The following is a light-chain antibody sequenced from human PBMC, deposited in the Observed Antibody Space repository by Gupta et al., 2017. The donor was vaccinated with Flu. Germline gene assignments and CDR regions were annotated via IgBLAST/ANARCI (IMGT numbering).Light chain of an antibody. CDR2: GNS. CDR1: SSNIGAGYD. Sequence: QSVLTQPPSVSGAPGQRVTISCTGSSSNIGAGYDVHWYQQLPGTAPKLLIYGNSNRPSGVPDRFSGSKSGTSASLAITGLQAEDEADYYCQSYDSSLSPNWVFGGGTKLTVI. CDR3: QSYDSSLSPNWV. V-gene: IGLV1-40*01. J-gene: IGLJ3*02.